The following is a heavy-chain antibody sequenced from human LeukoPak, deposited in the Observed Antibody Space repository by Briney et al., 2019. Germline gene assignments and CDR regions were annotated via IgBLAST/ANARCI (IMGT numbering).Heavy chain of an antibody. CDR2: IYTSGST. Sequence: SGTLSLTCTVSGGSISSYYWSWIRQPAGKGLEWIGRIYTSGSTNYNPSLKSRVTMSVDTSRNQFSLKLNSVTAADTAVYYCARVTGYMIEDYFDYWGQGTLVTVSS. CDR1: GGSISSYY. V-gene: IGHV4-4*07. D-gene: IGHD3-22*01. J-gene: IGHJ4*02. CDR3: ARVTGYMIEDYFDY.